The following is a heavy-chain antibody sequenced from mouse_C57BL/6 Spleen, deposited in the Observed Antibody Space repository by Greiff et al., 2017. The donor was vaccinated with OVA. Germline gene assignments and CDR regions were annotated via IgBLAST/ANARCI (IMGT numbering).Heavy chain of an antibody. Sequence: EVKLMESGGGLVKPGGSLKLSCAASGFTFSDYGMHWVRQAPEKGLEWVAYISSGSSTIYYADTVKGRFTISRDNAKNTLFLQMTSLRSEDTAMYYCARGIYYYGSSYHYFDYWGQGTTLTVSS. CDR1: GFTFSDYG. CDR2: ISSGSSTI. J-gene: IGHJ2*01. V-gene: IGHV5-17*01. D-gene: IGHD1-1*01. CDR3: ARGIYYYGSSYHYFDY.